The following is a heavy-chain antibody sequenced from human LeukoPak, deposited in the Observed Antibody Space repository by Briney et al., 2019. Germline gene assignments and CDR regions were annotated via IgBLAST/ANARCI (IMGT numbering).Heavy chain of an antibody. J-gene: IGHJ4*02. CDR3: ASSIAAAGIFDY. CDR1: GFTFSDYY. Sequence: GGSLRLSCAASGFTFSDYYMSWIRQAPGKGLEWVSYISSSGSTIYYADSVKGRFTISRDNAKNSLYLQMNSLRAEDTALYYCASSIAAAGIFDYWGQGTLVTVSS. CDR2: ISSSGSTI. D-gene: IGHD6-13*01. V-gene: IGHV3-11*01.